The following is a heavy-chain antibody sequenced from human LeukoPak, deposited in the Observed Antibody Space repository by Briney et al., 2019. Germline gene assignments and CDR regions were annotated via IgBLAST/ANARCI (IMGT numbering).Heavy chain of an antibody. D-gene: IGHD4-11*01. J-gene: IGHJ4*02. Sequence: PGGSLRLSCAASGFTFSHYSMIWVRPAPGKGLEGVSSMSINSGLIYYADSVKGRFTISRDNAKNSLYLQMNSLRAEDTAVYYCAREFDYSTSGAGYWGQGTLVAVSS. CDR2: MSINSGLI. CDR3: AREFDYSTSGAGY. CDR1: GFTFSHYS. V-gene: IGHV3-21*01.